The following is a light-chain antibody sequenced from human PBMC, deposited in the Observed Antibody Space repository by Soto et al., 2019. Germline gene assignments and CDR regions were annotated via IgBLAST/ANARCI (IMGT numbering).Light chain of an antibody. CDR1: QSVSSL. CDR3: QQYNNWPFS. J-gene: IGKJ5*01. V-gene: IGKV3-15*01. Sequence: EIQMTQSPSTLPVSPGDRATLSCRASQSVSSLLAWYQQKPGQAPRLLIYRASTRATGIPARFSGSGSGTEFTLTISGLQSEDFAIYFCQQYNNWPFSFGQGTRLEIK. CDR2: RAS.